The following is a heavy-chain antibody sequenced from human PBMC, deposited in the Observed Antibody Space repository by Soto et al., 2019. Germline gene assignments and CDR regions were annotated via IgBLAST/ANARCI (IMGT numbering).Heavy chain of an antibody. J-gene: IGHJ3*02. V-gene: IGHV3-23*01. CDR3: AKDVAVAGKRACDAFDI. Sequence: GGSLRLSCAASGFTFSSYWMSGVRQAPGKGLEWVANIRDSGSDNYYADSVKGRFTISRDNSKNTLYLQMNSLRAEDTAVYYCAKDVAVAGKRACDAFDIWGQGTMVTVSS. CDR2: IRDSGSDN. CDR1: GFTFSSYW. D-gene: IGHD6-19*01.